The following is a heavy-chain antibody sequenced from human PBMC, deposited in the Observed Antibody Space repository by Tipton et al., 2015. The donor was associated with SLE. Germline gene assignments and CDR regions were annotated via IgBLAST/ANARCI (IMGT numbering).Heavy chain of an antibody. V-gene: IGHV4-30-2*01. J-gene: IGHJ4*02. CDR1: GGSISSGGYS. CDR3: ARGRAAAGPLDY. Sequence: TLSLTCAVSGGSISSGGYSWSWIRQPPGKGLEWIGEINHSGSTNYNPSLKSRVTISVDTSKNQFSLKLSSVTAADTAVYYCARGRAAAGPLDYWGQGTLVTVSS. D-gene: IGHD6-13*01. CDR2: INHSGST.